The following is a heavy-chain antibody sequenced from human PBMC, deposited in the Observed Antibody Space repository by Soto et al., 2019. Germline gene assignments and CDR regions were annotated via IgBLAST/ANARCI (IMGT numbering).Heavy chain of an antibody. CDR1: IGTFRNYA. D-gene: IGHD6-13*01. J-gene: IGHJ4*02. V-gene: IGHV1-69*13. Sequence: SVHASCQASIGTFRNYAISWVRQAPGQGLEWMGGIIRIFGTANYAQKFQGRVRITADESTSKAYMELSSLRSEDTAVYYCARGAPNSSSWYVEVPFLFDSWGQGSLVTVSS. CDR3: ARGAPNSSSWYVEVPFLFDS. CDR2: IIRIFGTA.